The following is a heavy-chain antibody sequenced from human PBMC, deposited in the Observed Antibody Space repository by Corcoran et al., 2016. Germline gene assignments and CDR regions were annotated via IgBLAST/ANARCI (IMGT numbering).Heavy chain of an antibody. CDR3: VYAAAGPNY. V-gene: IGHV3-15*01. CDR1: GFTFSHAW. J-gene: IGHJ4*02. D-gene: IGHD6-13*01. Sequence: EVQLVESGGGLVKPGGSLRLSCAASGFTFSHAWMTWVRQAPGKGLEWVGRIRSKAAGETTDYAAPVNGRFAISRDDSKNTLYLQMNGLNSEDTAVYYCVYAAAGPNYWGQGTLVTVSS. CDR2: IRSKAAGETT.